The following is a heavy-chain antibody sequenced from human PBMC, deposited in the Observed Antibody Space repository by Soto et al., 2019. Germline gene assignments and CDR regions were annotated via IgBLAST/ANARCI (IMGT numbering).Heavy chain of an antibody. CDR3: ARDLAAAAY. CDR1: GYIFTNYY. V-gene: IGHV1-46*01. J-gene: IGHJ4*02. CDR2: INPLPTSGST. Sequence: QVQLVQSGAEVKKPGASVKVSCKASGYIFTNYYIHWVRQAPGQGLEWMAIINPLPTSGSTNYAQKFQGRVTVTRDTSTSTVYMELSSLRSEAPAIYYCARDLAAAAYWGQGTLVTVPS. D-gene: IGHD6-13*01.